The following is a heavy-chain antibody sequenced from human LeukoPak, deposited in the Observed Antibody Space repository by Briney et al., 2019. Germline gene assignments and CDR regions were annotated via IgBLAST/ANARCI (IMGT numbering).Heavy chain of an antibody. CDR2: IIPIFGTA. V-gene: IGHV1-69*13. Sequence: SVKVSCKASGGTFSSYAISWVRQAPGQGLEWMGGIIPIFGTANYAQKFQGRVTITADESTSTAYMELSSLRSEDTAVYYCANYYDSSGPNYYYGMDVWGQGTTVTVSS. J-gene: IGHJ6*02. CDR1: GGTFSSYA. D-gene: IGHD3-22*01. CDR3: ANYYDSSGPNYYYGMDV.